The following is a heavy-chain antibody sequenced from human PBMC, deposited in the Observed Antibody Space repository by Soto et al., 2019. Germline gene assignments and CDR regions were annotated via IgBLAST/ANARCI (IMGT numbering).Heavy chain of an antibody. CDR2: ISSSSSYI. CDR3: ARAHCSGGSCYYFDY. CDR1: GFTFSSYS. V-gene: IGHV3-21*01. Sequence: GGSLRLSCAASGFTFSSYSMNWVRQAPGKGLEWVSSISSSSSYIYYADSVKGRFTISRDNAKNSLYLQMNSLRAEDTAVYYCARAHCSGGSCYYFDYWGQGTLVTV. D-gene: IGHD2-15*01. J-gene: IGHJ4*02.